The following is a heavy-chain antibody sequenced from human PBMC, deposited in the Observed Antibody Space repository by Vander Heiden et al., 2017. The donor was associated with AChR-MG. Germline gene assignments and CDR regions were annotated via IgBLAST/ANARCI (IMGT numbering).Heavy chain of an antibody. Sequence: VRLVESGGPLVKPGGTLRLFCAVSGLPFSKPSMSWVRQAPGKGLEWVGRSKTNTAGGTTDYATSVKGRFAISRDDSKNMLYLQMDSLRTEDTAVYSCTPLASGGYGFDFWGQGTLVTVSS. J-gene: IGHJ4*02. CDR1: GLPFSKPS. CDR2: SKTNTAGGTT. V-gene: IGHV3-15*02. D-gene: IGHD1-26*01. CDR3: TPLASGGYGFDF.